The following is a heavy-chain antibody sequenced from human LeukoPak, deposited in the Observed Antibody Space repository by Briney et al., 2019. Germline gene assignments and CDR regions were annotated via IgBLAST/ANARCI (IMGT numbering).Heavy chain of an antibody. Sequence: GGSLRLSCAVSGFTFSSYNMNWVRQAPGKGLEWVSYISSSSSTIYYADSVKGRFTISRDNAKNSLYLQTNSLRADDTAVYYCARDDRSSWYYFDYWGQRTLVTDSS. V-gene: IGHV3-48*01. J-gene: IGHJ4*02. CDR1: GFTFSSYN. CDR2: ISSSSSTI. CDR3: ARDDRSSWYYFDY. D-gene: IGHD6-13*01.